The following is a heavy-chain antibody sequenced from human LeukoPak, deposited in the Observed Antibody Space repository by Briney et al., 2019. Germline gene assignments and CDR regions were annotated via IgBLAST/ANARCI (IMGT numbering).Heavy chain of an antibody. CDR1: GFTFSRYA. CDR3: ARGEDSSGWPRDYYYYYGMDV. CDR2: ISYDGSNK. D-gene: IGHD6-19*01. J-gene: IGHJ6*02. V-gene: IGHV3-30-3*01. Sequence: GGPLRLSCAASGFTFSRYAMHWVRQAPGKGLEWVAVISYDGSNKYYADSVKGRFTISRDNSKNTLYLQMNSLRAEDTAVYYCARGEDSSGWPRDYYYYYGMDVWGQGTTVTVSS.